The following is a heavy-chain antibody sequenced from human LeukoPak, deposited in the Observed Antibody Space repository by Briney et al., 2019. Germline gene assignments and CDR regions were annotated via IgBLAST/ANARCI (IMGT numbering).Heavy chain of an antibody. Sequence: TSETLSLTCTVSGASISTHYWSWIRQPPEKGPEWIGDFYFSGSTNYNPSLKSRATISGDTSKNQFSLNLRSVTAADTAVYYCARAGAIATVHLDLDHWGRGTQVTVSS. CDR3: ARAGAIATVHLDLDH. CDR2: FYFSGST. V-gene: IGHV4-59*11. CDR1: GASISTHY. D-gene: IGHD6-13*01. J-gene: IGHJ4*02.